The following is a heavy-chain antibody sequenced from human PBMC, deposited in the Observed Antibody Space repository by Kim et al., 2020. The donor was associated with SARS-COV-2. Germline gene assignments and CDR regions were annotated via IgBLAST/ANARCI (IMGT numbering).Heavy chain of an antibody. CDR1: GFTFSSYA. Sequence: GGSLRLSCAASGFTFSSYAMSWVRQAPGKGLEWVSAISGSGGSTYYADSVKGRFTISRDNSKNTLYLQMNSLRAEDTAVYYCAKDPGWFGDHHSGYWGQGTLVTVSS. CDR2: ISGSGGST. CDR3: AKDPGWFGDHHSGY. J-gene: IGHJ4*02. D-gene: IGHD3-10*01. V-gene: IGHV3-23*01.